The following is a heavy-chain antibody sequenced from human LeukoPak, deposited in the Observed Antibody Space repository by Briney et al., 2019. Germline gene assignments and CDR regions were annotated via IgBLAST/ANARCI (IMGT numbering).Heavy chain of an antibody. Sequence: PSETLSLTCTVSGGSISSYYWSWIRQPPGKGLESIGYIYYSNTNYNPSLKSRVTITVDRSKNQFSLKLSSVSAADTAVYYCARLKYSDYGLYFFDYWGQGTLVTVSS. CDR2: IYYSNT. J-gene: IGHJ4*02. CDR3: ARLKYSDYGLYFFDY. D-gene: IGHD5-12*01. V-gene: IGHV4-59*08. CDR1: GGSISSYY.